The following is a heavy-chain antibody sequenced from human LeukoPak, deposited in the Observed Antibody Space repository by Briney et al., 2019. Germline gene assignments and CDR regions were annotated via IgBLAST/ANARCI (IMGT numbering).Heavy chain of an antibody. CDR3: ARSLPPAAPHAFDV. J-gene: IGHJ3*01. V-gene: IGHV4-4*07. CDR1: GGSISSYY. Sequence: PSETLSLTCTVSGGSISSYYWSWIRQPAGKGLEWIGRIYTSGSTNYNPSLKSRVTISVDKSKNQFSLKLTSVTAADTAVYYCARSLPPAAPHAFDVWGRGTLVTVSS. D-gene: IGHD6-13*01. CDR2: IYTSGST.